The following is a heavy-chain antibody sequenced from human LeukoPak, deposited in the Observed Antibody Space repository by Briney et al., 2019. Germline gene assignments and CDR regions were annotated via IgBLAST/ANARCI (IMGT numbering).Heavy chain of an antibody. V-gene: IGHV4-59*01. J-gene: IGHJ4*02. Sequence: SETLSLTCTVSGGSLSSYYWSWIRQPPGKGLEWIGYIYYSGSTNYNPSLKSRVTISVDTSKNQFSLKLSSVTAADTAVYYCARGGYGSGSPIDYWGQGTLVTVSS. CDR3: ARGGYGSGSPIDY. CDR1: GGSLSSYY. D-gene: IGHD3-10*01. CDR2: IYYSGST.